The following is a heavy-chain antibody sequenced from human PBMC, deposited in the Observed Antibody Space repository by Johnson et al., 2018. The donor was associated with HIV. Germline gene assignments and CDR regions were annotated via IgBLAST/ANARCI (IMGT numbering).Heavy chain of an antibody. D-gene: IGHD4-17*01. J-gene: IGHJ3*02. CDR1: GFTVSSNY. Sequence: EQLVESGGGLVQPGGSLRLSCAASGFTVSSNYMSWVRQAPGKGLVWVSRSNSDGTSTSYADSVKGRFTISTDKAKNSLYLQMNSLRAGDTAVYYWARPGGDYSAFDIWGQGTMVTVSS. V-gene: IGHV3-74*02. CDR3: ARPGGDYSAFDI. CDR2: SNSDGTST.